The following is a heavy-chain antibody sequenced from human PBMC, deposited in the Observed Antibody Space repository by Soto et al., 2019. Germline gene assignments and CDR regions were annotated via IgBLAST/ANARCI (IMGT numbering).Heavy chain of an antibody. CDR1: GFTFSRNT. J-gene: IGHJ6*02. CDR3: VKDEGIEAMDV. CDR2: ITSSGGYV. D-gene: IGHD3-3*02. V-gene: IGHV3-21*01. Sequence: GGSLRLSCVTSGFTFSRNTMNWVRQAPGKGLEWVASITSSGGYVYYADSVKGRFSASRDNAKNSLSLQMDSLRPDDTAIYFCVKDEGIEAMDVWGQGTTVTVSS.